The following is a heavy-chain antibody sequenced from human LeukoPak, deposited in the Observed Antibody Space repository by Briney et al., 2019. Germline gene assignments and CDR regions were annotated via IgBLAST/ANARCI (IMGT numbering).Heavy chain of an antibody. J-gene: IGHJ4*02. CDR2: INPNSGGT. Sequence: ASVKVSCKASGYTFTGYYMHWVRQAPGQGLEWMGRINPNSGGTNYAQKFQGRVTMTRDTSISTAYMELSRLRSDDTAVYYCARTKYYYDSSGYYYSYWGQGTLVTVSS. V-gene: IGHV1-2*06. CDR1: GYTFTGYY. CDR3: ARTKYYYDSSGYYYSY. D-gene: IGHD3-22*01.